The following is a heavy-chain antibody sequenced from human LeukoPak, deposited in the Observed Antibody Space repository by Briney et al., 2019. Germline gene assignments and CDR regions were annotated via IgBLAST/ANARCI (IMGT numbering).Heavy chain of an antibody. CDR3: AREAVAGRGFDY. J-gene: IGHJ4*02. Sequence: GGSLRLSCAASGFTFSTYSMTWVRQAPGKGLECVSYISSRSTTIYYADSMRGRFTISRDNAKNSLYLQVNNLRVEDTALYYCAREAVAGRGFDYWGQGALVTVSS. V-gene: IGHV3-48*01. D-gene: IGHD6-19*01. CDR2: ISSRSTTI. CDR1: GFTFSTYS.